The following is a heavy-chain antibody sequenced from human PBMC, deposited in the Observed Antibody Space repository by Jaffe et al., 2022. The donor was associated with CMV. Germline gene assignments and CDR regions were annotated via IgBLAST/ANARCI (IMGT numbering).Heavy chain of an antibody. V-gene: IGHV4-4*02. Sequence: QVQLQESGPGLVKPSGTLSLTCAVSGGSISSSNWWSWVRQPPGKGLEWIGEIYHSGSTNYNPSLKSRVTISVDKSKNQFSLKLSSVTAADTAVYYCARVFRLVPAAHYYYYYMDVWGKGTTVTVSS. CDR1: GGSISSSNW. CDR3: ARVFRLVPAAHYYYYYMDV. J-gene: IGHJ6*03. D-gene: IGHD2-2*01. CDR2: IYHSGST.